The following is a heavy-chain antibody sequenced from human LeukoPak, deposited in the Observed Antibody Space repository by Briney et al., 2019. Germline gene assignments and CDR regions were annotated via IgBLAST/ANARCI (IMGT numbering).Heavy chain of an antibody. CDR2: FDPEDGET. J-gene: IGHJ5*02. D-gene: IGHD3-3*01. Sequence: ASVKVSCKVSGYTLTELSMHWVRQAPGKGLEWMGGFDPEDGETIYAQKFQGRVTVTEDTSTDTAYMELSSLRSEDTAVYYCATDPGVRFLEWLPAGGVTWGQGTLVTVSS. CDR1: GYTLTELS. CDR3: ATDPGVRFLEWLPAGGVT. V-gene: IGHV1-24*01.